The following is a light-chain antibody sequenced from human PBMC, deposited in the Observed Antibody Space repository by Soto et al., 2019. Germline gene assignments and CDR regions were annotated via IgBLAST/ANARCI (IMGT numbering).Light chain of an antibody. CDR1: SSDVCGYNY. CDR3: SSYTISSTVV. Sequence: QSALTQPASVSGSPGQSITISCTGTSSDVCGYNYVSWYQQHPGKAPKLMIYDVSNRPSGVSNRFSGSKSGNTASLTISGLQAEDEADYYCSSYTISSTVVFGGGTKVTVL. J-gene: IGLJ2*01. V-gene: IGLV2-14*01. CDR2: DVS.